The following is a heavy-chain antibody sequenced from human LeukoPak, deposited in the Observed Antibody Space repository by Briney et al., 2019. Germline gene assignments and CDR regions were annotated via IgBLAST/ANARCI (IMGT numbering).Heavy chain of an antibody. CDR1: GFTFSSYA. J-gene: IGHJ4*02. D-gene: IGHD1-26*01. Sequence: GGSPRLSCAASGFTFSSYAMSWVRQAPGRGLEWVSGISGSGGSTYYADSVKGRFTISRDNSKNTLYLQMNSLRAEDTAVFYCARDDRWELHDYWGQGTLVTVSS. CDR3: ARDDRWELHDY. CDR2: ISGSGGST. V-gene: IGHV3-23*01.